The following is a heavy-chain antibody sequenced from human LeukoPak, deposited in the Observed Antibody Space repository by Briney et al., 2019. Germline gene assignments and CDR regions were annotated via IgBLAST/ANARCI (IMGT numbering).Heavy chain of an antibody. V-gene: IGHV4-59*01. CDR1: AGSISNYY. CDR3: ARAHSSGWYSPKGDYYGMDV. CDR2: TYYSGST. D-gene: IGHD6-19*01. Sequence: SETLSLTWTVAAGSISNYYWSWIRQPPGKGLEWIGYTYYSGSTTYNPSLKSRVTISVDTSKNQFSLKLSSVTAADTAVYYCARAHSSGWYSPKGDYYGMDVWGQGTTVTVSS. J-gene: IGHJ6*02.